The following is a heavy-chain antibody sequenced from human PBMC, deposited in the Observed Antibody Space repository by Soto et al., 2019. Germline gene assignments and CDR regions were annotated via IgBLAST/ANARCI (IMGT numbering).Heavy chain of an antibody. CDR3: ARIKLVEWFFIDVDVYGMDV. Sequence: GGSLRLSCVASGFSLSDYAVNWVRQAPGKGLEWVSFISSDSRTIYYADSVEGRFTVSRDNARNSVSLQMDSLRDEDAAVYYCARIKLVEWFFIDVDVYGMDVWGQGTPVTV. V-gene: IGHV3-48*02. D-gene: IGHD3-3*01. J-gene: IGHJ6*02. CDR2: ISSDSRTI. CDR1: GFSLSDYA.